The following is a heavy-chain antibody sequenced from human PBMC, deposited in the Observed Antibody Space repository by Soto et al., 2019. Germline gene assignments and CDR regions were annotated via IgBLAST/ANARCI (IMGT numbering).Heavy chain of an antibody. J-gene: IGHJ3*02. CDR3: LVVITTYDAFDI. Sequence: SLKVCCKASGVTFSRYAISWVRQAPGQGLEWMGGIIPIFGTANYAQKFQGRVTITADESTSTAYMELSSLRSEDTAVYYCLVVITTYDAFDIWGQGTMVTVSS. D-gene: IGHD3-22*01. V-gene: IGHV1-69*13. CDR2: IIPIFGTA. CDR1: GVTFSRYA.